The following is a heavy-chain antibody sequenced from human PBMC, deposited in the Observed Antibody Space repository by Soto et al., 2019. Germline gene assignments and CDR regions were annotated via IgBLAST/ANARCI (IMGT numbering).Heavy chain of an antibody. J-gene: IGHJ4*02. Sequence: QSLTCSVTGSSISSYYWSWIRQPPGKGLEWIGNIYYSGSTNYNPSLKSRVIISVASSKNQFSLRLNSVTAADTAVYYCSRVGGYYGDYPNFDYWGQGALVTVS. D-gene: IGHD4-17*01. CDR3: SRVGGYYGDYPNFDY. CDR2: IYYSGST. V-gene: IGHV4-59*01. CDR1: GSSISSYY.